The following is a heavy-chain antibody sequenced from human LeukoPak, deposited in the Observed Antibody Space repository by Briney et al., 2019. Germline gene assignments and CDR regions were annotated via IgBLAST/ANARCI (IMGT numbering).Heavy chain of an antibody. CDR3: ARDPYQLPTYYFDY. D-gene: IGHD2-2*01. Sequence: GGSLRLSCVASGFTFSSYSMNWVRQAPGKGLEWVSYISSSSTIYYADSVKGRFSISRDNAKNSLYLQTNSLRDEDTAVYYCARDPYQLPTYYFDYWGQGTLVTVSS. CDR1: GFTFSSYS. CDR2: ISSSSTI. J-gene: IGHJ4*02. V-gene: IGHV3-48*02.